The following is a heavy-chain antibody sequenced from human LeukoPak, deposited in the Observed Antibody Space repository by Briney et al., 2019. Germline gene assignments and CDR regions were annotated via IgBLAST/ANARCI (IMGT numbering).Heavy chain of an antibody. D-gene: IGHD5-12*01. J-gene: IGHJ4*03. Sequence: GGSLSLSCAASGFPFSSYAMSWVRQAPGKGLEWVSAISGSGGSTYYADSVKGRFTISRDNSKNTLYLQMNSLRAEDTAVYYCAKDRDKWLRVLDFDFWGQGTLVTVSS. CDR2: ISGSGGST. CDR3: AKDRDKWLRVLDFDF. CDR1: GFPFSSYA. V-gene: IGHV3-23*01.